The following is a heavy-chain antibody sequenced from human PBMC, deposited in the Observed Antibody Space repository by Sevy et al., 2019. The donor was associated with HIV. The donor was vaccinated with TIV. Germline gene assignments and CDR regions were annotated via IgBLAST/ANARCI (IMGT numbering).Heavy chain of an antibody. D-gene: IGHD4-17*01. CDR1: GFTFTSSA. CDR3: AAEGATVTSNFDY. CDR2: IVVGSGNT. V-gene: IGHV1-58*01. J-gene: IGHJ4*02. Sequence: ASVKVSCKASGFTFTSSAVQWVRQVRGQRLEWIGWIVVGSGNTNYAQKFQERVTITRDMSTSTAYMELSSLRSEDTAVYYCAAEGATVTSNFDYWGQGTLVTVSS.